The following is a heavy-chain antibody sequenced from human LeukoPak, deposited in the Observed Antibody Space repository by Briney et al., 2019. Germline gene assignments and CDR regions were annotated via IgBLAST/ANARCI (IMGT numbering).Heavy chain of an antibody. J-gene: IGHJ4*02. CDR2: IISTSDI. CDR3: ASVRSGDTRDFDY. CDR1: GFTFSSYN. D-gene: IGHD4-17*01. Sequence: GGSLRLSCAASGFTFSSYNMNWVRQASGKGLEWVSSIISTSDIYYADSVKGRFTISRDNAKNSLYLQMNSLRAEDTAIYYCASVRSGDTRDFDYWGQGTLVTVSS. V-gene: IGHV3-21*01.